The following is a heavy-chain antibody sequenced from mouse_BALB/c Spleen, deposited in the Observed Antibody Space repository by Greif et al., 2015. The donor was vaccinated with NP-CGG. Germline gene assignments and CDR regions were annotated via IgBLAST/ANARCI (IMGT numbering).Heavy chain of an antibody. CDR1: GFTFSSYA. J-gene: IGHJ2*01. CDR2: ISSGGST. CDR3: ASLITTGY. V-gene: IGHV5-6-5*01. D-gene: IGHD1-1*01. Sequence: DVKLVESGGGLVKPGGSLKLSCAASGFTFSSYAMSWVRQTPEKRLEWVASISSGGSTYYPDSVKGRFTISRDNARNILYLQMSSLRSEDTAMYYCASLITTGYWGQGTTLTVSS.